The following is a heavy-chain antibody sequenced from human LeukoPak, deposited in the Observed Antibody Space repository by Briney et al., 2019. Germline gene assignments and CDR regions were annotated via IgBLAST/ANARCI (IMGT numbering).Heavy chain of an antibody. V-gene: IGHV1-18*01. J-gene: IGHJ3*02. Sequence: ASVKVSCKASGYTFTSYGISWVRQAPGQGLEWMGWISAYNGNTNYAQKLQGRVTMTTDTSTSTAYMELRSLRSDDTAVYYCARERASVYCSSTSCPPDAFDIWGQGTMVTVSS. D-gene: IGHD2-2*01. CDR1: GYTFTSYG. CDR3: ARERASVYCSSTSCPPDAFDI. CDR2: ISAYNGNT.